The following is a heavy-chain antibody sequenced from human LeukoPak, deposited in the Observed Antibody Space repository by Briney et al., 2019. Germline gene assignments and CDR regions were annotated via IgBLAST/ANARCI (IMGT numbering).Heavy chain of an antibody. Sequence: GGSLRLSCAASGFTFDDYAMHWVRQAPGKGLEWVSLISGDGGSTYYADSVKGRFTISRDNSKSTLYLQMSRLRVEDTAVYYCAKDRPNYHESNGHYYRLNGDSWGQGTLVTVSS. CDR3: AKDRPNYHESNGHYYRLNGDS. J-gene: IGHJ5*01. V-gene: IGHV3-43*02. CDR1: GFTFDDYA. D-gene: IGHD3-22*01. CDR2: ISGDGGST.